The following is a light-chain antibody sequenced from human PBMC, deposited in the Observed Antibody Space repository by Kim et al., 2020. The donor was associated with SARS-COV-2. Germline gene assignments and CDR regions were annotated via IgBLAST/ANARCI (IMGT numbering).Light chain of an antibody. CDR3: SSYTSSSTLGV. CDR1: SSDVGGYNY. Sequence: QSITISCPGTSSDVGGYNYVAWYQQHPGKAPKLMIYDVINRPSGVSNRFSGSKSGNTASLTISGLQAEDEADYYCSSYTSSSTLGVFGGGTQLTVL. CDR2: DVI. V-gene: IGLV2-14*03. J-gene: IGLJ2*01.